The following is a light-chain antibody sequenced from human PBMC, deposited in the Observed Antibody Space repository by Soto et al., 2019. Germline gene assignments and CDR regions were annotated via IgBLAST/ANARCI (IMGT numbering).Light chain of an antibody. CDR1: QSFVHSDGNTY. CDR3: MEGTYWPKT. CDR2: RVS. Sequence: DVVLTQSPLSLSVTLGQPASISCRSSQSFVHSDGNTYLHWFQQRPGQSPRRLIYRVSTRDSGVPDRFSGGGSGTDFTLKISRVEAEDVGVYYCMEGTYWPKTFGQGTKLEIK. J-gene: IGKJ2*01. V-gene: IGKV2-30*02.